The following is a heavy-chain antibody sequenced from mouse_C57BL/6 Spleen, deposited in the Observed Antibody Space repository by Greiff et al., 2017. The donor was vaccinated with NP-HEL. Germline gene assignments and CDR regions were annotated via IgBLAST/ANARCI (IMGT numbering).Heavy chain of an antibody. J-gene: IGHJ2*01. CDR3: AKEGVYYGSLLYFDY. Sequence: VQLQESGPGLVAPSQCLSITCTVSGFSLTSYGVSWVRQPPGKGLEWLGVIWGDGSTNYHSALISRLSISKDNSKRQVFLKLNSLQTDETATYYGAKEGVYYGSLLYFDYWGQGTTLTVSS. CDR2: IWGDGST. D-gene: IGHD1-1*01. V-gene: IGHV2-3*01. CDR1: GFSLTSYG.